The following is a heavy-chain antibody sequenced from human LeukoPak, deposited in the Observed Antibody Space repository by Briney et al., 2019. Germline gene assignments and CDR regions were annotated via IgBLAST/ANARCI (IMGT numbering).Heavy chain of an antibody. V-gene: IGHV4-59*08. D-gene: IGHD5-12*01. CDR2: IYYSGST. CDR3: ARLGGATRLDY. Sequence: SQTLSLTCTVAGGSISSYYWSWIRQPPGKGLEWIGYIYYSGSTNYNPSLKSRVTISVDTSKNQFSLKLSSVTAADTAVYYCARLGGATRLDYWGQGTLVTVSS. CDR1: GGSISSYY. J-gene: IGHJ4*02.